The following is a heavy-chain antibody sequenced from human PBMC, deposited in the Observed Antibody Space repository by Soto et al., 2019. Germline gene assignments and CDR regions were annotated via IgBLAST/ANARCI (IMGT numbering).Heavy chain of an antibody. CDR3: ARKQAGFFYGIDY. D-gene: IGHD3-3*01. CDR1: GGSISTGGYY. Sequence: SSETLSLTXTVSGGSISTGGYYWSWIRQYPGKGLEWLGYIDDSGYTFYNPSLQSRLTLSMDTSKNQFSLKLSSATAADTAVYFCARKQAGFFYGIDYWGQGTLVTVSS. CDR2: IDDSGYT. V-gene: IGHV4-31*02. J-gene: IGHJ4*02.